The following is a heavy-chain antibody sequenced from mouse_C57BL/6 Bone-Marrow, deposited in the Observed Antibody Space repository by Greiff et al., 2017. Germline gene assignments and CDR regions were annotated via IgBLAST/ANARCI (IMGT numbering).Heavy chain of an antibody. CDR1: GFTFSDYG. Sequence: EVMLVESGGGLVKPGGSLKLSCAASGFTFSDYGMHWVRQAPEKGLEWVAYISSGSSTIYYADTVKGRFTISRDNAKNTLFLQMTSLRSEDTAMYYGAITTVVATDAMDYWGQGTSVTVSS. J-gene: IGHJ4*01. CDR3: AITTVVATDAMDY. CDR2: ISSGSSTI. D-gene: IGHD1-1*01. V-gene: IGHV5-17*01.